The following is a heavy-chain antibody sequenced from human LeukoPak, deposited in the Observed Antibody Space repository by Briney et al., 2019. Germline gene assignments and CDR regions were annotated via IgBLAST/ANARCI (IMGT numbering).Heavy chain of an antibody. CDR1: GGSISSSSYY. J-gene: IGHJ4*02. V-gene: IGHV4-39*01. Sequence: ETLSLTCTVSGGSISSSSYYWGWIRQPPGKGLEWIGSIYYSGSTYYNPSLKSRVTISVDTSKNQFSLKLSSVTAADTAVYYCARHPDYCSSTSCYTNYFDYWGQGTLVTVSS. D-gene: IGHD2-2*02. CDR2: IYYSGST. CDR3: ARHPDYCSSTSCYTNYFDY.